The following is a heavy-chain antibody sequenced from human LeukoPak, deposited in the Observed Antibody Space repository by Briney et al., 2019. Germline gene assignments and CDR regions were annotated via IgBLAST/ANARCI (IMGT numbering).Heavy chain of an antibody. CDR3: VKDQTTVSLSGWFDP. CDR2: ISWDSGII. Sequence: GGSLRLSCAASGFIFDDYAMHWVRQAPGKGLEWVSGISWDSGIIGYADSVKGRLTIGRDNAKNSLYLQMDSLRPEDTALYYCVKDQTTVSLSGWFDPWGQGTLVTVSS. D-gene: IGHD4-17*01. J-gene: IGHJ5*02. CDR1: GFIFDDYA. V-gene: IGHV3-9*01.